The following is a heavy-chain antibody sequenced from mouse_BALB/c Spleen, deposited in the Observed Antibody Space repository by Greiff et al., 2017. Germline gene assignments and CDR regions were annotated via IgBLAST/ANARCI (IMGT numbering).Heavy chain of an antibody. V-gene: IGHV2-6-7*01. CDR3: ARESIYYYGSSPYYAMDY. D-gene: IGHD1-1*01. Sequence: VNVVESGPGLVAPSQSLSITCTVSGFSLTGYGVNWVRQPPGKGLEWLGMIWGDGSTDYNSALKSRLSISKDNSKSQVFLKMNSLQTDDTARYYCARESIYYYGSSPYYAMDYWGQGTSVTVSS. CDR1: GFSLTGYG. J-gene: IGHJ4*01. CDR2: IWGDGST.